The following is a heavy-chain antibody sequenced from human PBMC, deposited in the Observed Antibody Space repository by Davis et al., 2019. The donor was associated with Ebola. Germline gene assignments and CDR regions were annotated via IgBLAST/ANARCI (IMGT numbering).Heavy chain of an antibody. Sequence: PGGSLRLSCAASGFTFSSYGMHWVRQAPGKGLEWVAVIWYDERNKYYTDSVKGRFTISRDNSKNTLYLQMNSLRAEDTAVYYCARHEYSGHDYRAYFYGMDVWGQGTTVTVSS. V-gene: IGHV3-33*01. CDR3: ARHEYSGHDYRAYFYGMDV. CDR1: GFTFSSYG. J-gene: IGHJ6*02. D-gene: IGHD5-12*01. CDR2: IWYDERNK.